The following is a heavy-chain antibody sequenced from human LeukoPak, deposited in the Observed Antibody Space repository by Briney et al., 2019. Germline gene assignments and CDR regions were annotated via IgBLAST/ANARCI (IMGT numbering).Heavy chain of an antibody. CDR1: GFTFDDHG. CDR2: INWNGGST. J-gene: IGHJ3*02. CDR3: ARDRKFTDAFDI. Sequence: GGSLRLSCAASGFTFDDHGMSWVRQAPGKGLEWVSGINWNGGSTGYADSVKGRFTISRDNAKNSLYLQMNSLRAEDTALYYCARDRKFTDAFDIWGQGTMVTVSS. V-gene: IGHV3-20*04.